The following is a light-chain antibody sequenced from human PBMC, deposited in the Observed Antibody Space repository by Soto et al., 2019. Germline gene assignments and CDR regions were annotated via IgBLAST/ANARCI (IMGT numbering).Light chain of an antibody. Sequence: DIQMTQSPSTLSASVGDSVTITCRASQSISSWLAWYQQKPGKVPKLLIYKASSLQTGVPSRFSGSQSGTEFTLTIRSLQPDDFATYYFQQYDSYYTFGQGTKVEIK. J-gene: IGKJ2*01. CDR2: KAS. V-gene: IGKV1-5*03. CDR1: QSISSW. CDR3: QQYDSYYT.